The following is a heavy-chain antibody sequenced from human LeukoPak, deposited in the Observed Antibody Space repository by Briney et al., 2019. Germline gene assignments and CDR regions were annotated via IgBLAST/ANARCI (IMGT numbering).Heavy chain of an antibody. CDR1: GGTFSSYA. D-gene: IGHD4-17*01. CDR3: ASALGDYGDYFDY. Sequence: GSSLKVSCKASGGTFSSYAISWVRQAPGQGLEWMGGIIPIFGTANYAQKFQGRVTITTDESTSTAYMELSSLRSEDTAVYYCASALGDYGDYFDYWGQGTLVTVSS. CDR2: IIPIFGTA. J-gene: IGHJ4*02. V-gene: IGHV1-69*05.